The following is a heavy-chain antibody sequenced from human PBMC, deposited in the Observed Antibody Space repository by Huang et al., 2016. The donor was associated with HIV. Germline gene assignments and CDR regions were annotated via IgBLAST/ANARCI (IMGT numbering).Heavy chain of an antibody. V-gene: IGHV5-51*01. CDR2: IYPDDSDT. J-gene: IGHJ6*02. D-gene: IGHD5-18*01. CDR1: GYSFAKYW. Sequence: EEQLVQSGAEVKKPGESLKISCEGFGYSFAKYWIGWVRQMPGKGLEWMGIIYPDDSDTRYSPSFQGQVSSSADKSINTAYLQWSSLKASDTAMYYCARLDTARNYYYYGLDVWGQGTSVIVSS. CDR3: ARLDTARNYYYYGLDV.